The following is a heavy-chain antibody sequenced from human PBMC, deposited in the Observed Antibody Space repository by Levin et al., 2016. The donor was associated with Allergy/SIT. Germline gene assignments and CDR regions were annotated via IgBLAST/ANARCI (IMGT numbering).Heavy chain of an antibody. J-gene: IGHJ6*02. CDR2: IYYSGST. CDR1: GDSIRSNVYS. CDR3: ARSSSFDSSGYYHYYYYGMDV. Sequence: SETLSLTCSVSGDSIRSNVYSWGWIRQPPGKGLEWIGTIYYSGSTYYNPSLKSRVTISVDASKNQLSLNLSSVTAADTAVYYCARSSSFDSSGYYHYYYYGMDVWGQGTTVTVSS. V-gene: IGHV4-39*01. D-gene: IGHD3-22*01.